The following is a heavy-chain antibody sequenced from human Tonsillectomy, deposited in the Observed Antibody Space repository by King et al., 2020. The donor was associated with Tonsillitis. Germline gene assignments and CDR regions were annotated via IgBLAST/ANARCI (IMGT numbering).Heavy chain of an antibody. CDR1: RFTFSAYG. Sequence: QLVESGGGLVKPGGSLRLSCAASRFTFSAYGMNWVRQAPGRGLEWVSSISISSGYKYYADSVKGRFTISRDNAKNSLYLQMNSLGAEDTAVYYCAGGADGDYSYGMDVWGQGTTVTVSS. J-gene: IGHJ6*02. D-gene: IGHD4-17*01. CDR2: ISISSGYK. CDR3: AGGADGDYSYGMDV. V-gene: IGHV3-21*01.